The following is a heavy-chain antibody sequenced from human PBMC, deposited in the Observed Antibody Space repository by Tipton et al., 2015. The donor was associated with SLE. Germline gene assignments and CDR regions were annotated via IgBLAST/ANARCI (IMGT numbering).Heavy chain of an antibody. D-gene: IGHD1-26*01. J-gene: IGHJ4*02. CDR2: VAPEDGET. Sequence: QLVQSGAEVKKPGATVKISCKVSGYTFTDYYMHWVQQAPGKGLEWMGPVAPEDGETIYAEKFQGRVTITADTSIDTAYMELSSLRSDDTAVYFCATFSGAREILPTFDYWGQGTLVTVSS. CDR1: GYTFTDYY. V-gene: IGHV1-69-2*01. CDR3: ATFSGAREILPTFDY.